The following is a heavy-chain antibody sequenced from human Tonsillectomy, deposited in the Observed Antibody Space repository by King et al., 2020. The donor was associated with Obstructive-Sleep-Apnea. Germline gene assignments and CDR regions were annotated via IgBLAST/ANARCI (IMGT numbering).Heavy chain of an antibody. CDR1: GGSLSSTSYF. J-gene: IGHJ1*01. V-gene: IGHV4-39*01. D-gene: IGHD3-10*01. CDR3: ARFPHWFGEPEGEY. Sequence: QLQESGPGLVKPSETLTLTCSVSGGSLSSTSYFWGWIRQPPGKGLEWIGSVSYSGSTYSKPSLQSRVTISVDTSKNQFSLRVTSATAADTAVYYCARFPHWFGEPEGEYWGQGTLVSVSS. CDR2: VSYSGST.